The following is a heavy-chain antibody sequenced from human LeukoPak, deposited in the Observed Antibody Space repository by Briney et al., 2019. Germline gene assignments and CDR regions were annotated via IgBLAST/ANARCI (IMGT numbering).Heavy chain of an antibody. CDR1: GGSISSYY. D-gene: IGHD5-18*01. Sequence: SDTLSLTCTVSGGSISSYYCSWIRQPPGKGLEWIGYIYYSGSTSYNPSLKSRVTISVDTSKNQFSLKLSSVTAADSAVYFCASSRVDTVINLWGQGTLVTVSS. CDR2: IYYSGST. J-gene: IGHJ4*02. CDR3: ASSRVDTVINL. V-gene: IGHV4-59*08.